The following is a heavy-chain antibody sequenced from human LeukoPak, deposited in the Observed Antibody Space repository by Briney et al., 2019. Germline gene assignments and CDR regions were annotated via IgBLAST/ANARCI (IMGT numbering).Heavy chain of an antibody. CDR1: GGSFSGYY. J-gene: IGHJ4*02. CDR3: ARRRYRSYYFDY. CDR2: INHSGST. V-gene: IGHV4-34*01. Sequence: SETLSLTCAVYGGSFSGYYWSWIRQPPGKGLEWIGEINHSGSTNYNPSLKSRVTISVDTSKNQFSLKLSSVTAADTAVYYCARRRYRSYYFDYRGQGTLVTVSS. D-gene: IGHD5-18*01.